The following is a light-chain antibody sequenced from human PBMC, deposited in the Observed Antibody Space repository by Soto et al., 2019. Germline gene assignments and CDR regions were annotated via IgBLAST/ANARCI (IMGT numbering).Light chain of an antibody. CDR1: QSVSSN. CDR3: HQYNDWPLT. Sequence: EIVMTQSPATLSVSPGESATLSCRASQSVSSNLAWYQQKPGQAPRLLIYGASTRATAIPARFSGSASGTEFTLFISSLQSEDFAVYYCHQYNDWPLTFGGGTEVEIK. J-gene: IGKJ4*01. V-gene: IGKV3-15*01. CDR2: GAS.